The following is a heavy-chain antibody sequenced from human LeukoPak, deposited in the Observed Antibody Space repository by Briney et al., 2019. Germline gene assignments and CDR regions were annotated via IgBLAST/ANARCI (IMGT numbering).Heavy chain of an antibody. CDR3: ARGEVRGVKLDY. J-gene: IGHJ4*02. Sequence: SETLSLTCAVYGGSFSGYYWSWIRQPPGKGLEWIGEINHSGSTNYNPSLKSRVTISVDTSKNQFSLKLSSVTAADTAVYYCARGEVRGVKLDYWGQGTLVTVSS. CDR2: INHSGST. V-gene: IGHV4-34*01. CDR1: GGSFSGYY. D-gene: IGHD3-10*01.